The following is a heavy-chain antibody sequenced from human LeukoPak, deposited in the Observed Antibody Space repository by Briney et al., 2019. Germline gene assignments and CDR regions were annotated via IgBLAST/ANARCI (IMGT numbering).Heavy chain of an antibody. J-gene: IGHJ4*02. CDR2: INPIAGTT. V-gene: IGHV1-46*01. Sequence: ASVKVSCKTSGYTFTTYYIHWLRQAPGQGLKWMGMINPIAGTTTYAQQFQGRLTVTRDTSTSTVYMDLRSLRYADTAVYCCARAPNGGLPGAFWGQGTLVTVSS. CDR3: ARAPNGGLPGAF. CDR1: GYTFTTYY. D-gene: IGHD3-16*01.